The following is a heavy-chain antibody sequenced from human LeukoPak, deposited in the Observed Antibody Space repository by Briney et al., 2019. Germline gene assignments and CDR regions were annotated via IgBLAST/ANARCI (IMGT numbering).Heavy chain of an antibody. V-gene: IGHV3-53*01. J-gene: IGHJ4*02. D-gene: IGHD3-22*01. Sequence: GESLRLSCAASGFTVSSNYMSWVRQAPGKGLGWVSVIYSGGSTYYADSVKGRFTISRDNCKNTLYLQMNSLRAEDTAVYYCARLDDSSGYYPILWGQGTLVSVSS. CDR1: GFTVSSNY. CDR3: ARLDDSSGYYPIL. CDR2: IYSGGST.